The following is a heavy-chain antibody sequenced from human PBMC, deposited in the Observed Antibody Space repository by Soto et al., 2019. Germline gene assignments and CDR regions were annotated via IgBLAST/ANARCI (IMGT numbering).Heavy chain of an antibody. V-gene: IGHV3-23*01. Sequence: EVQLLASGGGLVQRGGSLRLSCAASGFIFNNYAMTWVRQAPGKGLEWVARVSGRGGSAYYADSVKGRLTISRDNSNNTQYLRMTTVRGEDTAVYYCVRRAGGAVVWYYDLWGRGTLVSVFS. CDR3: VRRAGGAVVWYYDL. D-gene: IGHD2-21*01. J-gene: IGHJ2*01. CDR1: GFIFNNYA. CDR2: VSGRGGSA.